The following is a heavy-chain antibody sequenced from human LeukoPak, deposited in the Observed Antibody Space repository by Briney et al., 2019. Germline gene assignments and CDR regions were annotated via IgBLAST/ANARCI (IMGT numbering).Heavy chain of an antibody. CDR2: ISPNSGGT. CDR3: ARFWGSADFDY. V-gene: IGHV1-2*06. D-gene: IGHD7-27*01. Sequence: GASVKVSCKASGYTFTDYYMHWVRQAPGQGLEGMGRISPNSGGTNYAKKFQGRVTMTRDTSISTADMELSRLRSDDTAVYYCARFWGSADFDYWGQGTLVTVSS. CDR1: GYTFTDYY. J-gene: IGHJ4*02.